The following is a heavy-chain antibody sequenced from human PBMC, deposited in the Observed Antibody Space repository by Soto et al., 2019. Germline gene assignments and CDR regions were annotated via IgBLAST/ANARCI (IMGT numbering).Heavy chain of an antibody. CDR3: AKDVLAYCGGYCYVCDY. CDR1: GFTFSSYG. V-gene: IGHV3-30*18. D-gene: IGHD2-21*02. CDR2: ISYDGSNK. Sequence: QVQLVESGGGVVQPGRSLRLSCAASGFTFSSYGMHWVRQAPGKGLEWVAVISYDGSNKYYADSVKGRFTISRDNSKNTLYLQMNSLRAEDTAVYYCAKDVLAYCGGYCYVCDYWGQGTLVTVSS. J-gene: IGHJ4*02.